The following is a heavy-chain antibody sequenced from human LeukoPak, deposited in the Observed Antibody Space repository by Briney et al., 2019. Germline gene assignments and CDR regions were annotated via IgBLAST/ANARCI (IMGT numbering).Heavy chain of an antibody. D-gene: IGHD1-26*01. CDR2: IKSKTEGVTT. J-gene: IGHJ4*02. V-gene: IGHV3-15*01. Sequence: PGGSLRLSCAASGFTFSNAWMSWFRQAPGKGLEWVGRIKSKTEGVTTDYAAPVKGRFTISRDDSKNTLYLQMNSLKTEDTAVYYCSTDGGRYRRGDYWGQGTLVTVSS. CDR3: STDGGRYRRGDY. CDR1: GFTFSNAW.